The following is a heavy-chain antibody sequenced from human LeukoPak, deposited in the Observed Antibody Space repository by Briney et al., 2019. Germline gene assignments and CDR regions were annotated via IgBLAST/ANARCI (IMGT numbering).Heavy chain of an antibody. D-gene: IGHD3-16*02. CDR1: GFTFSSYA. J-gene: IGHJ4*02. CDR2: IDGDGYST. CDR3: ARDFRYSPDY. V-gene: IGHV3-74*01. Sequence: GGSLRLSCAASGFTFSSYAMSWVRQAPGKGLVWVSRIDGDGYSTTYADSVKGRFTISRDSAKNTLYLQMNSLRAEDTAVYYCARDFRYSPDYWGQGTLVTVSS.